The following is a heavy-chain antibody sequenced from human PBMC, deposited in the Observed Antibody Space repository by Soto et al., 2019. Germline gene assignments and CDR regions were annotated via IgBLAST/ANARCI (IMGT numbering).Heavy chain of an antibody. CDR3: AKGDGIVH. CDR1: GFTFSNYG. CDR2: ISYDGSKK. V-gene: IGHV3-30*18. Sequence: SPRLSCAASGFTFSNYGMHWVRQAPGKGLEWVAVISYDGSKKYYVDSVKGRFTISRDNSKNTLYMQMNSLRAEDTAVYYCAKGDGIVHWDQGTLVTVSS. J-gene: IGHJ4*02. D-gene: IGHD3-22*01.